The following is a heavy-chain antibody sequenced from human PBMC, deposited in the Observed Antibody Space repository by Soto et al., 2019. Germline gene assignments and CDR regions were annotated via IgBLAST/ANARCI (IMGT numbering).Heavy chain of an antibody. V-gene: IGHV3-23*01. D-gene: IGHD2-8*01. CDR2: ISGSGDGT. CDR3: TKSRRGILMVYGFGGMDV. Sequence: PGGSLRLSCAASGFTVNSHAMSWVRQAPGKGLEWVASISGSGDGTYYGDSVKGRFTISRDSSSSTLYLQMNNLRGEDTAVYFRTKSRRGILMVYGFGGMDVWGQGTTVTVSS. CDR1: GFTVNSHA. J-gene: IGHJ6*02.